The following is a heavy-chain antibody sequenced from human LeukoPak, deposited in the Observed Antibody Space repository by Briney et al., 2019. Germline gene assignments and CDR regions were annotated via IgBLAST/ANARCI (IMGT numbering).Heavy chain of an antibody. Sequence: PGGSLRLSCTVSGFTVSSNSMSWVRQAPGKGLEWVSFIHSDNTHYSDSVKGRFTISRDNSKNTLYLQMNSLRAEDTAVYYCARRAGAYPHPYDYWGQGTLVTVSS. CDR3: ARRAGAYPHPYDY. D-gene: IGHD3-16*01. CDR2: IHSDNT. J-gene: IGHJ4*02. V-gene: IGHV3-53*01. CDR1: GFTVSSNS.